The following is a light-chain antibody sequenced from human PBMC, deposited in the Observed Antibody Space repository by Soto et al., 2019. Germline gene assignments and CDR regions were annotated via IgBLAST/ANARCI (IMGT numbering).Light chain of an antibody. J-gene: IGKJ1*01. V-gene: IGKV1-39*01. CDR1: QYIDSY. CDR2: TAS. Sequence: DIQMTQSPSSLSASVGDRVTITCRASQYIDSYLNWYQQKPGKAPKLLIYTASNLQSGVPSRFSGSASETDFTLTISSLQPEDFATYYCQQSYRTPTTFGQGTKVEIK. CDR3: QQSYRTPTT.